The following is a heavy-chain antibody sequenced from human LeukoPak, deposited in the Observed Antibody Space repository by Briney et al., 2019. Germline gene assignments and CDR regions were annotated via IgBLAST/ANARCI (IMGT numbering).Heavy chain of an antibody. Sequence: SETLSLTCAVYGGSLSGYYWSWIRRPPGKGLEWIGEINHSGSTNYNPSLKSRVTISVDTSKNQFSLKLSSVTAADTAVYYCARGGRAFDIWGQGTMVTVSS. CDR2: INHSGST. CDR1: GGSLSGYY. J-gene: IGHJ3*02. V-gene: IGHV4-34*01. CDR3: ARGGRAFDI.